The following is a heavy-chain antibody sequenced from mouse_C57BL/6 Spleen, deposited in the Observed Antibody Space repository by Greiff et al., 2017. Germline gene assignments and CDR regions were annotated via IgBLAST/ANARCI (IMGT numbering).Heavy chain of an antibody. J-gene: IGHJ1*03. CDR2: ISDGGSYT. CDR1: GFTFSSYA. D-gene: IGHD2-5*01. Sequence: EVKVVESGGGLVKPGGSLKLSCAASGFTFSSYAMSWVRQTPEKRLEWVATISDGGSYTYYPDNVKGRFTISRDNAKNNLYLQMSHLKSEDTAMYYCARDSKGYWYFDVWGTGTTVTVSS. CDR3: ARDSKGYWYFDV. V-gene: IGHV5-4*01.